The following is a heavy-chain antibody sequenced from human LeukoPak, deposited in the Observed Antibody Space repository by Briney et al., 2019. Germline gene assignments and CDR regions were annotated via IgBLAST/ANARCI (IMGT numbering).Heavy chain of an antibody. Sequence: SETLSLTCTVSGGSISSSSYYWGWIRQPPGKGLEWIGSIYYSGSTYYNPSLKSRVTISVDTSKNQFSLKLSSVTAADTAVYYCARDVDGGKFYYGMDVWGQGTTVTVSS. D-gene: IGHD4-23*01. J-gene: IGHJ6*02. CDR2: IYYSGST. V-gene: IGHV4-39*02. CDR1: GGSISSSSYY. CDR3: ARDVDGGKFYYGMDV.